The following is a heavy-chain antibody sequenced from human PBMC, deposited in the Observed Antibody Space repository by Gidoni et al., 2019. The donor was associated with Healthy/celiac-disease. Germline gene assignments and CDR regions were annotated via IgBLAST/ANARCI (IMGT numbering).Heavy chain of an antibody. CDR1: GFTFSSYA. CDR2: ISSNGGST. J-gene: IGHJ4*02. Sequence: EVQLVESGGGLVQPGGTVRLSCAASGFTFSSYAMHWVRQAPGKGLEYVSAISSNGGSTYYANSVKGRFTISRDNSKNTLYLQMGSLRAEDMAVYYCARDSEWLVFDYWGQGTLVTVSS. D-gene: IGHD3-3*01. CDR3: ARDSEWLVFDY. V-gene: IGHV3-64*01.